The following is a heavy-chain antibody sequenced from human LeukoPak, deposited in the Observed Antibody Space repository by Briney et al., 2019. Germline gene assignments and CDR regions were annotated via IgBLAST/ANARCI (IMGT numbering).Heavy chain of an antibody. CDR3: ARDRRSVATDWFDP. J-gene: IGHJ5*02. CDR2: INPNSGDT. CDR1: GYTFTGYY. Sequence: ASVKVSCKASGYTFTGYYMHWVRQAPGQGLEWMGWINPNSGDTNYAQKFQGRVTMTRDTSISTAYIELSRLGSDDTAVYYCARDRRSVATDWFDPWGQGTLVTVSS. D-gene: IGHD5-12*01. V-gene: IGHV1-2*02.